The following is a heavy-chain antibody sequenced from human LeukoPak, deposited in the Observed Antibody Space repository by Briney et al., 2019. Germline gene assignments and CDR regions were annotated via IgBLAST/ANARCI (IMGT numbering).Heavy chain of an antibody. D-gene: IGHD2-2*01. Sequence: GGSLRLSCAASGFTFTNYAMSWVRQAPGKGLEWVADINGGGDATEYADSVKGRFTISRDNSKKTLYLQMNSLRPEDTAVYYCARCTASCYANAFDVWGQGTLLTVSS. V-gene: IGHV3-23*01. J-gene: IGHJ3*01. CDR1: GFTFTNYA. CDR2: INGGGDAT. CDR3: ARCTASCYANAFDV.